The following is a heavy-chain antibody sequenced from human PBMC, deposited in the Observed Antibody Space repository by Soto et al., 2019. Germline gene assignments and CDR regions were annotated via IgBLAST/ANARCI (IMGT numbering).Heavy chain of an antibody. D-gene: IGHD2-15*01. V-gene: IGHV5-10-1*01. CDR1: GYTFTSYW. CDR2: IDPFDSET. J-gene: IGHJ4*02. CDR3: ARRMNFHAGGPVDYFDY. Sequence: GESLKISCQGSGYTFTSYWITWVRQMPGKGLEWMGTIDPFDSETSYSPSFQGHVTISADKSISTAYLQWSSLRASDTAMYYCARRMNFHAGGPVDYFDYWGQGTLVTVSS.